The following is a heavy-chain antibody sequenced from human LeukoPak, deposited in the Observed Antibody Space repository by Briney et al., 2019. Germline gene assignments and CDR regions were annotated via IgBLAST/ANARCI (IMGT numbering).Heavy chain of an antibody. J-gene: IGHJ4*02. CDR3: ARLVSGVTTRVDY. V-gene: IGHV5-51*01. Sequence: GESLKISCKASGYTFTDHWLAWVGQMPGKGLEWMGIIYPGDSNTRYCPSVQGQVTMSADKSISTAYLQWSSLQASDTAMFYCARLVSGVTTRVDYWGQGTLVTVSS. CDR1: GYTFTDHW. D-gene: IGHD4-17*01. CDR2: IYPGDSNT.